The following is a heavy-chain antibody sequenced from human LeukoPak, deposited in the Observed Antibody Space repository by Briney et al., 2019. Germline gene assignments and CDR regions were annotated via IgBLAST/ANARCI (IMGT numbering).Heavy chain of an antibody. CDR1: GFTFSSYE. Sequence: GGSQTLSCAASGFTFSSYEMNGVRQAPGKGLEWVSYISSSGSTIYYADSVKGRFTITRDNAKNSLYLQMNSLRAEDTAVYYCARDSAGSGSYVGYFEYWGQGTLVTVSS. CDR2: ISSSGSTI. CDR3: ARDSAGSGSYVGYFEY. J-gene: IGHJ4*02. V-gene: IGHV3-48*03. D-gene: IGHD3-10*01.